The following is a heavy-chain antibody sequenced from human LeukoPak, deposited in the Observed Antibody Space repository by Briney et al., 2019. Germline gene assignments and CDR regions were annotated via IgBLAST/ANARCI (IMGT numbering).Heavy chain of an antibody. Sequence: GGSLRLSCAASGFTFSSYAMHWVRQAPGKGLEWVAVISYDGSNKYYADSVKGRFTISRDNSKNTLYLQMNSLRAEDTAVYYCAREGDFGVVNCWGQGTLVTVSS. CDR2: ISYDGSNK. D-gene: IGHD3-3*01. CDR3: AREGDFGVVNC. J-gene: IGHJ4*02. CDR1: GFTFSSYA. V-gene: IGHV3-30-3*01.